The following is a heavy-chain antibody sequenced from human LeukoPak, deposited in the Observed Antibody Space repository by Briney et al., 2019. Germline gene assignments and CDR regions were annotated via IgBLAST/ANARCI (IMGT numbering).Heavy chain of an antibody. CDR1: GFTFSSYE. Sequence: PGGSLRLSCAASGFTFSSYEMNWVRQAPGKGLEWVSYISSSGSTIYYADSVKGRFTISRDNAKNSLYLQMNSLRAEDTAVYYCARLISGWYGGIDYWGQGTLVTVSS. J-gene: IGHJ4*02. V-gene: IGHV3-48*03. D-gene: IGHD6-19*01. CDR3: ARLISGWYGGIDY. CDR2: ISSSGSTI.